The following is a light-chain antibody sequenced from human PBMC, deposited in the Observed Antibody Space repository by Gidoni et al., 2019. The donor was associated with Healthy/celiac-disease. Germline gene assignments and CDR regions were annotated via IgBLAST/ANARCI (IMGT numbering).Light chain of an antibody. CDR2: DAS. CDR3: QQYDNLPIT. J-gene: IGKJ5*01. V-gene: IGKV1-33*01. Sequence: DIQMTQSPASLSESVGDRVNITCQASQDISTYLNWYQQKPGKAPKLLIYDASNLETGVPSRFSGSGSGTDFTFTISSLQPEDIATYYCQQYDNLPITFGQGTRLEIK. CDR1: QDISTY.